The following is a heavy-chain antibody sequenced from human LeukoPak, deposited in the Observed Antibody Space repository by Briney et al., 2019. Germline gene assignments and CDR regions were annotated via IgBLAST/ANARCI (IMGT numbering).Heavy chain of an antibody. CDR1: GGSFSGYY. CDR3: ARVGGPRALIVVVPAANYGMDV. J-gene: IGHJ6*02. Sequence: SETLSLTCAVYGGSFSGYYWSWIRQPPGKGLEWIGEINHSGSTNYNPSLKSRVTISVDTSKNQFSLKLSSVTAADTAVYYCARVGGPRALIVVVPAANYGMDVWGQGTTVTVSS. D-gene: IGHD2-2*01. V-gene: IGHV4-34*01. CDR2: INHSGST.